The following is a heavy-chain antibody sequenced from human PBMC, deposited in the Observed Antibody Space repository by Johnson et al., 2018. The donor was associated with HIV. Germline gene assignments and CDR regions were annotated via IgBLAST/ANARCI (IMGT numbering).Heavy chain of an antibody. CDR1: GFTVSSNY. CDR3: VKPKNPDAFDI. Sequence: VQLVESGGGLVTPGGSLRLSCAASGFTVSSNYMSWVRQAPGKGLEWVTVIYSGGSTYYADSVKGRFTIFRANSKNTVSLQMNSLTAEDTAVYYCVKPKNPDAFDIWGQGTMVTVSA. J-gene: IGHJ3*02. D-gene: IGHD1-14*01. V-gene: IGHV3-66*04. CDR2: IYSGGST.